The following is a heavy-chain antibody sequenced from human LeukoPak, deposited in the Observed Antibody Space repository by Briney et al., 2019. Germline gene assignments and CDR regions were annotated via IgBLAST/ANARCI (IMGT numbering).Heavy chain of an antibody. V-gene: IGHV3-64D*06. CDR2: ISSNGDNT. D-gene: IGHD1-1*01. CDR1: GFTFSTYV. CDR3: VGGTGY. Sequence: PGGSLRLYCSVSGFTFSTYVMHWVRQAPGKGLEYVSAISSNGDNTYYADSVKGRFTISRDNSKNTLYLQMGSLRADDTAVYYWVGGTGYGGRETLVT. J-gene: IGHJ4*02.